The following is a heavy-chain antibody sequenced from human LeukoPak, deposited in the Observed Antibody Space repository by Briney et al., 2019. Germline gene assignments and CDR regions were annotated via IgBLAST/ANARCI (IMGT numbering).Heavy chain of an antibody. CDR3: ARGGRDGFDI. J-gene: IGHJ3*02. CDR1: GFTFSNYD. V-gene: IGHV3-13*01. Sequence: PGGSLRLSCAASGFTFSNYDMHWARHASGKGLEWVSAIANDGATFYSGSVKGRFIISRENAKRSLYLQMNSLRVGDTALYYCARGGRDGFDIWGQGTLVTVSS. CDR2: IANDGAT. D-gene: IGHD2-15*01.